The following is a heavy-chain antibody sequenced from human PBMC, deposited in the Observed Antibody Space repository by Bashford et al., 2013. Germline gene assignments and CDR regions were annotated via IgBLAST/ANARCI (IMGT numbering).Heavy chain of an antibody. CDR2: IIPIFGTA. V-gene: IGHV1-69*13. Sequence: SVKVSCKASGGTFSSYAISWVRQAPGQGLEWMGGIIPIFGTANYAQKFQGRVTITADESTSTAYMELSSLRSDDTAVYFCAREWPSTTYFDYWGRGTLVTVSS. J-gene: IGHJ4*02. D-gene: IGHD1-1*01. CDR3: AREWPSTTYFDY. CDR1: GGTFSSYA.